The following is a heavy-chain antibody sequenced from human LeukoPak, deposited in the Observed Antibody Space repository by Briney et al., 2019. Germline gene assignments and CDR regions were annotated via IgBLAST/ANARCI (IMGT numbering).Heavy chain of an antibody. CDR2: INHSGST. D-gene: IGHD4-23*01. J-gene: IGHJ2*01. CDR1: GGSISSYY. V-gene: IGHV4-34*01. Sequence: SETLSLTCTVSGGSISSYYWSWIRQPPGKGLEWIGEINHSGSTNYNPSLKSRVTISVDTSKNQFSLKLSSVTAADTAVYYCARSLYGGNYDWYFDLWGRGTLVTVSS. CDR3: ARSLYGGNYDWYFDL.